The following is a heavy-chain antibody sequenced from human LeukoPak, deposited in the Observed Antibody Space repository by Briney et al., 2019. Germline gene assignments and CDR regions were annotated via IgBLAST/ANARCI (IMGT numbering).Heavy chain of an antibody. Sequence: GGSLRLSRAASGFTFRTSAMNWVRQAPGKGLEWLCGISGSGNGTYYADSVKGRFTISRDNSQNMVYLLMNSLTVEDAATYYCAKRTMSAFDSWGQGTLLIVSS. CDR2: ISGSGNGT. J-gene: IGHJ4*02. V-gene: IGHV3-23*01. D-gene: IGHD5-24*01. CDR3: AKRTMSAFDS. CDR1: GFTFRTSA.